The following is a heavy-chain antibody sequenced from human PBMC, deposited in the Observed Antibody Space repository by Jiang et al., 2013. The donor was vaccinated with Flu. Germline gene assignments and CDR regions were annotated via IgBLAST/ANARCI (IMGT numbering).Heavy chain of an antibody. Sequence: IRXPPASLEWLAVIYWDDDKRYSPSLKNRLTIIKDTSKNQVVLIMTNVGPVDTATYYCAHRREDGYVWGSFDSWGQGTLVTVSS. J-gene: IGHJ4*02. CDR2: IYWDDDK. CDR3: AHRREDGYVWGSFDS. D-gene: IGHD3-16*01. V-gene: IGHV2-5*02.